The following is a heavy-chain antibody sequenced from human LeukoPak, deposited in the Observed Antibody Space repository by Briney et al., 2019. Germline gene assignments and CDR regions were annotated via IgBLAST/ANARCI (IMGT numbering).Heavy chain of an antibody. CDR1: GGSIRSYY. V-gene: IGHV4-59*01. CDR3: ARDQFVPRFRDGYTMGY. Sequence: SETLSLTCTVSGGSIRSYYWSWIRQTPGKGLEWIGYIYYSGSTNYNPSLKSRLTISVDTSKNQFSLKLSSVTAADTAVYYCARDQFVPRFRDGYTMGYWGQGTLVTVSS. CDR2: IYYSGST. D-gene: IGHD5-24*01. J-gene: IGHJ4*02.